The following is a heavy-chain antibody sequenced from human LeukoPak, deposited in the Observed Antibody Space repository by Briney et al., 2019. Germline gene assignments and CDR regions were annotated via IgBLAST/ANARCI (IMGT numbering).Heavy chain of an antibody. CDR3: ATLNWDDGVVSGFDR. J-gene: IGHJ5*02. V-gene: IGHV4-31*03. Sequence: SETLSLTCTVSGGSISSGGYYWSWIRQHPGKGLEWIGYIYYSGSTYYNPSLRSRVTISVDTSKNQFSLKLSSVTAADTAVYYCATLNWDDGVVSGFDRWGQGVLVTVSS. D-gene: IGHD2-2*01. CDR2: IYYSGST. CDR1: GGSISSGGYY.